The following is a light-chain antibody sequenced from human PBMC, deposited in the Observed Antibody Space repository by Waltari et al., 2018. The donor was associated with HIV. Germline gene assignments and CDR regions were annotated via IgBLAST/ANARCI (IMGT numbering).Light chain of an antibody. J-gene: IGKJ2*01. CDR1: EGISNS. CDR2: AVS. Sequence: DIQITQSPASLSASVGERVPITCRASEGISNSLAWYQQKPGKAPKLLLYAVSTLESGVPSRVSGSGSGTDYTLTISSLHPEDFATYYCQQYYSDPMYTFGQGTKLEIK. CDR3: QQYYSDPMYT. V-gene: IGKV1-NL1*01.